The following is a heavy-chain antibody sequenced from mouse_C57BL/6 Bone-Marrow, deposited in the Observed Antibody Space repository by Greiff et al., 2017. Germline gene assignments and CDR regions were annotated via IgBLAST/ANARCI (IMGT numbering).Heavy chain of an antibody. CDR3: AKVKDYGSSPWFAY. J-gene: IGHJ3*01. Sequence: QIQLQQTGAELVKPGASVKMSCQASGYTFTTYPIEWMKQNHGKSLEWIGNFHPYNDDTKYNEKFKGKATLTVEKSSSTVYLELSRLTSDDSAVYYYAKVKDYGSSPWFAYWGQGTLGTVCA. CDR1: GYTFTTYP. CDR2: FHPYNDDT. V-gene: IGHV1-47*01. D-gene: IGHD1-1*01.